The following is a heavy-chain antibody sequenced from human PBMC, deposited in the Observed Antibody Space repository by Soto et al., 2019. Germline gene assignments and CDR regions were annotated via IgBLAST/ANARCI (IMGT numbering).Heavy chain of an antibody. CDR2: VIADATTT. CDR3: AKDRGRLVRGVILDF. V-gene: IGHV3-23*01. J-gene: IGHJ4*02. Sequence: EVQLLESGGGLVQPGGSLRLSCAASGFTFTSYAMTWVRQAPGRGLEWVSTVIADATTTYYADSVKGRFTISSDNSKNTVSLEMNSLTVEDTALYYCAKDRGRLVRGVILDFWGQGALVTVSS. CDR1: GFTFTSYA. D-gene: IGHD3-10*01.